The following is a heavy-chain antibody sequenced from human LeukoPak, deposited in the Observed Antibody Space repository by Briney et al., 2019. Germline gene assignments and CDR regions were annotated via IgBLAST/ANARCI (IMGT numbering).Heavy chain of an antibody. D-gene: IGHD2-21*02. Sequence: GGSLRLSCAASGFTFSSYEMNWVRQAPGKGLGWISYISSSVSDIHYADSVKGRFTISRDNAKNSLYLQMSSLRVEDTAVYYCARERAACGGDCNDYWGQGTLVTVSP. V-gene: IGHV3-48*03. CDR1: GFTFSSYE. CDR3: ARERAACGGDCNDY. J-gene: IGHJ4*02. CDR2: ISSSVSDI.